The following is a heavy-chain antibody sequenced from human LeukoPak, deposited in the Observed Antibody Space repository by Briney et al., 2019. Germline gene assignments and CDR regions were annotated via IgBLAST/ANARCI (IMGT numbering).Heavy chain of an antibody. J-gene: IGHJ5*02. V-gene: IGHV1-2*02. CDR1: GYTFTSYD. D-gene: IGHD2-21*02. Sequence: ASVKVSCKASGYTFTSYDINWARQAPGQGLEWMGWINPKGGGINYAPEFQGRVTMTRDTSITTAYMELSSLRSDDTAMYYCARDTCDGGDCFNWFDPWGQGTLVTVSS. CDR3: ARDTCDGGDCFNWFDP. CDR2: INPKGGGI.